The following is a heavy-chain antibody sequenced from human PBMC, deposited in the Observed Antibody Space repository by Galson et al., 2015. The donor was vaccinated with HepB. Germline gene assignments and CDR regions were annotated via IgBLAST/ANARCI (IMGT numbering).Heavy chain of an antibody. CDR1: GYDFNKYG. J-gene: IGHJ6*01. D-gene: IGHD1-7*01. CDR3: ARDSRLELQLNNYYSYGMDV. V-gene: IGHV1-18*01. Sequence: SVKVSCKASGYDFNKYGLSWVRQAPGQRLEWMGWVSGYDGSANYAPKFQGRVTMTTQKSTGTAYVEMRSLTPDDTAVYYCARDSRLELQLNNYYSYGMDVWGQGTAVRVSA. CDR2: VSGYDGSA.